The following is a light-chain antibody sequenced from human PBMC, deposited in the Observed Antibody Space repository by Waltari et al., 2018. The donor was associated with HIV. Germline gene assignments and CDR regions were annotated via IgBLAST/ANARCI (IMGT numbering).Light chain of an antibody. J-gene: IGLJ1*01. CDR3: SSYAGSNNFV. Sequence: QSALTQPPSASGSPGQSVTIPCTGTSSDVGGYNSVSWYQQHPGKAPKLMIYEVSKRPSGVPDRFSGSKSGNTASLTVSGLQPEDEADYYCSSYAGSNNFVFGTGTKVTVL. CDR1: SSDVGGYNS. V-gene: IGLV2-8*01. CDR2: EVS.